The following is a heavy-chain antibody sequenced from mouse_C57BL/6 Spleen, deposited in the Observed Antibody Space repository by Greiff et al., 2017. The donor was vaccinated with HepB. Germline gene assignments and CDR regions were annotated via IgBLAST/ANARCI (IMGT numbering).Heavy chain of an antibody. CDR3: ARSGQLRLVPPYFDY. CDR1: GYTFTSYW. D-gene: IGHD3-2*02. Sequence: QVQLQQSGAELVKPGASVKLSCKASGYTFTSYWMHWVKQRPGRGLEWIGRIDPNSGGTKYNEKFKSKATLTVDKPSSTAYMQLSSLTSEDSAVYYCARSGQLRLVPPYFDYWGQGTTLTVSS. V-gene: IGHV1-72*01. CDR2: IDPNSGGT. J-gene: IGHJ2*01.